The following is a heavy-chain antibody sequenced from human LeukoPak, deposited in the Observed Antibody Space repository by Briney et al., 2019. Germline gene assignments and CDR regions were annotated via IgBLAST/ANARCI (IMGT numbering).Heavy chain of an antibody. CDR3: ATSSGASYDFYYFDY. CDR1: GFTFSSYS. CDR2: ISSSSSYI. D-gene: IGHD3-3*01. Sequence: PGGSLRLSCAASGFTFSSYSMNWVRQAPGKGLEWVSSISSSSSYIYYADSVKGRFTISRDNAKNSLYLQMNSLRAEDTAVYYCATSSGASYDFYYFDYWGQGTLVTVSS. J-gene: IGHJ4*02. V-gene: IGHV3-21*01.